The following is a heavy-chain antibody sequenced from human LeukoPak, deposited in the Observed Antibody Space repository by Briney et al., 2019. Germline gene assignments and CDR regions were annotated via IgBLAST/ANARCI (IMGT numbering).Heavy chain of an antibody. Sequence: ASVKVSCKASGYTFTGYYMHWVRQAPGQGLEWMGWINPNSGGTNYAQKFQGRVTMTRDTSISTAYMELSRLRSDDTAVYYCARDPIDARSTKLLPSFDYWGQGTLVTVSS. D-gene: IGHD2-2*01. CDR1: GYTFTGYY. V-gene: IGHV1-2*02. CDR2: INPNSGGT. J-gene: IGHJ4*02. CDR3: ARDPIDARSTKLLPSFDY.